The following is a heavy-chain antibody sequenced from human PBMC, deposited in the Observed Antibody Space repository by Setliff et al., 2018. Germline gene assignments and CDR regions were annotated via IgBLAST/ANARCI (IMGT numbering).Heavy chain of an antibody. CDR1: GGSISSGSYY. V-gene: IGHV4-61*02. D-gene: IGHD3-22*01. J-gene: IGHJ4*02. CDR3: ARQPEGGYYDSSGYYGMAPYYFDY. Sequence: PSETLSLTCTVSGGSISSGSYYWSWIRQPAGKGLEWIRRIYTSGSTNYNPSLKSRVTISVDTSKNQFSLKLSSVTAADTAVYYCARQPEGGYYDSSGYYGMAPYYFDYWGQGTLVTVSS. CDR2: IYTSGST.